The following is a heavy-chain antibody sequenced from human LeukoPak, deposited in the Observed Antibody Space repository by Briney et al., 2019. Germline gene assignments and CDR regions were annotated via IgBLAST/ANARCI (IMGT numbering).Heavy chain of an antibody. Sequence: GGSLRLSCAASGFTFSSYSMIWVRQAPGKGLEWVSYISSSGSTIYYADSVKGRFTISRDNAKNSLYLQMNSLRAEDTAVYYCARGFEGFTYDAFDIWGQGTMVTVSS. J-gene: IGHJ3*02. D-gene: IGHD3-9*01. V-gene: IGHV3-48*04. CDR1: GFTFSSYS. CDR3: ARGFEGFTYDAFDI. CDR2: ISSSGSTI.